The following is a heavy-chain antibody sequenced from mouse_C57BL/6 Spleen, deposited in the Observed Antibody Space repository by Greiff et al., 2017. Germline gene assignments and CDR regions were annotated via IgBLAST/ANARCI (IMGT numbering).Heavy chain of an antibody. Sequence: VQLQQPGAELVMPGASVKLSCKASGYTFTSYWMHWVKQRPGQGLEWIGEIDPSDSYTNYNQKFKGKSTLTVDKSSSTAYMQLSSLTSEDSAVYYCARGHYGYDGRDYWGQGTTLTVSS. CDR2: IDPSDSYT. CDR1: GYTFTSYW. D-gene: IGHD2-2*01. CDR3: ARGHYGYDGRDY. J-gene: IGHJ2*01. V-gene: IGHV1-69*01.